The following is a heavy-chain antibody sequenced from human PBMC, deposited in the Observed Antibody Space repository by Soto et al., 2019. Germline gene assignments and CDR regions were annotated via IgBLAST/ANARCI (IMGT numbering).Heavy chain of an antibody. V-gene: IGHV1-69*12. CDR3: ARGGRLAADFDY. D-gene: IGHD6-19*01. CDR1: GGTFSPCG. J-gene: IGHJ4*02. CDR2: IIPNFGTA. Sequence: QVHLVQSGAEVKKPGSSVKVSCKASGGTFSPCGISWVRQAPGQGLEWMGGIIPNFGTADYAQKFQGRVTITADESTNTAYMELSSLRSEDTAVYYCARGGRLAADFDYWGQGSLVTVSA.